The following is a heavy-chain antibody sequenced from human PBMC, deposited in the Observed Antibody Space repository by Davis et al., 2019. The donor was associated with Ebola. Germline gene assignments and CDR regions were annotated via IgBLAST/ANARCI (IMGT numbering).Heavy chain of an antibody. CDR2: VILKSGAT. Sequence: ASAKVSCKASGYTFTDYNIHWMRQAPGQGLEWLGRVILKSGATNYAQKFQGRVTMTRDTSISTVYMELSSLRYDDTADYYCARGHNYAHEYWGQGTLVTVSS. CDR3: ARGHNYAHEY. CDR1: GYTFTDYN. J-gene: IGHJ4*02. V-gene: IGHV1-2*06. D-gene: IGHD4-11*01.